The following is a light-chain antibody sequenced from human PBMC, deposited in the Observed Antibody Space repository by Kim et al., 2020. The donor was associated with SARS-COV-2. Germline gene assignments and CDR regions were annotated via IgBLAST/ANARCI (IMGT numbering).Light chain of an antibody. CDR2: AAS. V-gene: IGKV1-12*01. Sequence: SATVGGKLTFPGRASQCISIWLASYQHRPGKAPTLLIYAASSLQSAVPSRFRGSGSRTDFTLTISGLQPEDFATYYCQQAKSFPYSFGKGTKLEI. CDR1: QCISIW. J-gene: IGKJ2*03. CDR3: QQAKSFPYS.